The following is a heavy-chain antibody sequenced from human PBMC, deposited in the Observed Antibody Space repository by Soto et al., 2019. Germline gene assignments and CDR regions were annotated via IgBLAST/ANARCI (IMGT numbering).Heavy chain of an antibody. J-gene: IGHJ4*02. D-gene: IGHD2-2*01. CDR2: IYSGGST. Sequence: ETLSLTCTVSGGSISSGDYYMSWVRQAPGKGLEWLSVIYSGGSTYYAESVKGRFTISRDNSKNTLNLQMNALRVEDTAVYYCARGPHVGISTSWGQGTLVTVSS. V-gene: IGHV3-53*01. CDR3: ARGPHVGISTS. CDR1: GGSISSGDYY.